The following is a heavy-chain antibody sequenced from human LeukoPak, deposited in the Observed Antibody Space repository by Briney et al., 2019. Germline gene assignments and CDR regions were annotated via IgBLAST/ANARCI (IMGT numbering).Heavy chain of an antibody. CDR1: GFTFSSYA. Sequence: GSLRLSCEASGFTFSSYAMSWVRRAPGKGLEWVSAISGSGGNTYYADAVKGRFTVSRDNSKNTLYLQMNSLRAEDTAIYYCAKLVSDYWGQGRLVTVSS. V-gene: IGHV3-23*01. CDR2: ISGSGGNT. J-gene: IGHJ4*02. CDR3: AKLVSDY. D-gene: IGHD2-21*01.